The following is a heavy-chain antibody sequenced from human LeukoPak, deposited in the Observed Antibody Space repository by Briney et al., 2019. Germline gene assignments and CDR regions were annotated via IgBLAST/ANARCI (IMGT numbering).Heavy chain of an antibody. CDR3: ARRSISGNSWDYFDY. V-gene: IGHV4-61*05. CDR1: GGSISSSSYY. J-gene: IGHJ4*02. CDR2: MYYSGST. Sequence: SETLSLTCTVSGGSISSSSYYWSWLRQPPGKGLEWIAFMYYSGSTNYNPSLKSRVTISLDTSKNQFSLKLSSVTAADTAVYYCARRSISGNSWDYFDYWGQGTLVTVSS. D-gene: IGHD4-23*01.